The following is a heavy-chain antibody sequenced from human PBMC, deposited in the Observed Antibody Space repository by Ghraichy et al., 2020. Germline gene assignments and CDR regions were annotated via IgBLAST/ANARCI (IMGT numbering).Heavy chain of an antibody. Sequence: SETLSLTCTVSGGSISSGSYYWSWIRQPAGKGLEWIGRINTIGSTFYNPSLKSRVTISVDTSKNHFSLKLSSVTAADTALYYCAREIPYCGGVCNYFDSWGQGTLVSVSS. CDR2: INTIGST. CDR3: AREIPYCGGVCNYFDS. J-gene: IGHJ4*02. D-gene: IGHD2-21*02. V-gene: IGHV4-61*02. CDR1: GGSISSGSYY.